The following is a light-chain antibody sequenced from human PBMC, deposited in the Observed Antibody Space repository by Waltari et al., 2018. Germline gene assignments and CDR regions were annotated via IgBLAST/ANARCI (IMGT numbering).Light chain of an antibody. CDR2: KVS. CDR1: QSLLYSDGYTY. V-gene: IGKV2-30*01. Sequence: DVVMTQSPLSLPVTLGQPASISCRSSQSLLYSDGYTYLNWFQQRPGQSPRRLIYKVSYRDPRVPDRFSASGSGTDFTLKISRVEAEDVGVYYCMQGTHWPRTFGQGTKVEIK. CDR3: MQGTHWPRT. J-gene: IGKJ1*01.